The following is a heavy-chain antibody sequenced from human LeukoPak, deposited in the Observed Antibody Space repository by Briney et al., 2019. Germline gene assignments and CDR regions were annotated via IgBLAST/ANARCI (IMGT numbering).Heavy chain of an antibody. CDR2: IYYNGST. V-gene: IGHV4-39*01. CDR1: GGSISSSSYY. J-gene: IGHJ6*03. CDR3: ARHKMVRGIGYYYYMDV. D-gene: IGHD3-10*01. Sequence: SETLSLTCTVSGGSISSSSYYWGWIRQPPGKGLEWIGSIYYNGSTYYNPSLKSRVIISVDTSKNRFSLKLSSVTAADTAVFYCARHKMVRGIGYYYYMDVWGKGTTVTISS.